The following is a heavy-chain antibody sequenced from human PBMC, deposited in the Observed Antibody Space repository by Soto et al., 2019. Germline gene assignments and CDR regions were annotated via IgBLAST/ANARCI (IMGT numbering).Heavy chain of an antibody. V-gene: IGHV4-34*01. CDR1: GGSFSGYY. D-gene: IGHD2-15*01. J-gene: IGHJ3*02. Sequence: SETLSLTCAVYGGSFSGYYWSWIRQPPGKGLEWIGEINHSGSTNYNPSLKSRVTISVDTSKNQFSLKLSSVTAADTAVYYCARVCGGGSCRRVFDIGGQGTMVPVSS. CDR3: ARVCGGGSCRRVFDI. CDR2: INHSGST.